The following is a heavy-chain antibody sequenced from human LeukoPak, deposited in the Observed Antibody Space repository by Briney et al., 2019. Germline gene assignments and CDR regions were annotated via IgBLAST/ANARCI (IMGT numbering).Heavy chain of an antibody. J-gene: IGHJ6*02. CDR3: TTAVGTDFYDYGLDA. CDR2: IRSKANTYAT. D-gene: IGHD6-13*01. CDR1: GFTFSGSA. Sequence: GGSLRLSCAASGFTFSGSAMHWVRQASGKGLEWVGRIRSKANTYATAYAASVKGRFTISRDDSKNTAYLQLNSLKTEDTAVYYCTTAVGTDFYDYGLDAWGQGTLVTVSS. V-gene: IGHV3-73*01.